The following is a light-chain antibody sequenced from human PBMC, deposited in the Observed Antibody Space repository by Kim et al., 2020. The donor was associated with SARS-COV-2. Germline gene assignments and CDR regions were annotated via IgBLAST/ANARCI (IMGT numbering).Light chain of an antibody. CDR3: QHRAGWPVT. CDR1: QSISDY. V-gene: IGKV3-11*01. Sequence: LSPGERATLSCRASQSISDYLAWYQQKLGQPPRLLISDASNRATGSPARFSGSGSETDFTLTISALGPEDFAVYYCQHRAGWPVTFGQGTRVDIK. CDR2: DAS. J-gene: IGKJ1*01.